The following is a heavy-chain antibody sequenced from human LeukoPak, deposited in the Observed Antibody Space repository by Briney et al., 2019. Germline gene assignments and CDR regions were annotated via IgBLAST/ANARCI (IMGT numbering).Heavy chain of an antibody. V-gene: IGHV3-74*01. CDR1: GFTFSNYW. J-gene: IGHJ4*02. D-gene: IGHD3-10*01. Sequence: GGSLRLSCAASGFTFSNYWMQWVRQAPGKGLVWVSRINGDGSSTIYADSVKGRFTISRDNAKNTLYLQMNSLRDDDTAVYYCARGGSPFYWGQGTLVTVSS. CDR2: INGDGSST. CDR3: ARGGSPFY.